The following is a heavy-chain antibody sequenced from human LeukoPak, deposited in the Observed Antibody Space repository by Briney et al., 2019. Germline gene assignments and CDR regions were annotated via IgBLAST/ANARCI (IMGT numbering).Heavy chain of an antibody. Sequence: SETLSLTCTVSGGSISSYYWSWIRQPPGKGLEWIGYIYYSGNTYYNPSLKSRVTISGDTSKNQLSLKLSSVSAADTAVYYCARSIRGYYFDYWGQGTLVTISS. V-gene: IGHV4-30-4*01. CDR3: ARSIRGYYFDY. CDR1: GGSISSYY. J-gene: IGHJ4*02. CDR2: IYYSGNT. D-gene: IGHD3-10*01.